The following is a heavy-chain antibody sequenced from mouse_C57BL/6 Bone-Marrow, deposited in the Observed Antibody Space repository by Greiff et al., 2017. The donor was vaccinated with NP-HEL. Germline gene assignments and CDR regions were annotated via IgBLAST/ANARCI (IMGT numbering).Heavy chain of an antibody. CDR1: GFNIKNTY. V-gene: IGHV14-3*01. CDR2: IDPANGNT. CDR3: ARGGRGSYWYFDV. Sequence: EVQLQQSVAELVRPGASVKLSCTASGFNIKNTYMHWVKQRPEQGLEWIGRIDPANGNTKYAPKFQGKATITADTSSNTAYMQLSSLTSEDSAVYYCARGGRGSYWYFDVWGTGTTVTVSS. J-gene: IGHJ1*03. D-gene: IGHD1-1*01.